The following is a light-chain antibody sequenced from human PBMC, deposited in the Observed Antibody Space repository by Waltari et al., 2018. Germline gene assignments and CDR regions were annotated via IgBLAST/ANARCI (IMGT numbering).Light chain of an antibody. V-gene: IGKV3-20*01. CDR3: QNHERLPAT. J-gene: IGKJ1*01. CDR2: AAS. Sequence: ELVLTQSPGTLSLSPGEGATLSCRASQSVSKYLAWYQQRPGQAPTLLIYAASTRATGIPDRFSGSGYGTDFSLIISRLEPEDFAVYYCQNHERLPATFGQGTKVEIK. CDR1: QSVSKY.